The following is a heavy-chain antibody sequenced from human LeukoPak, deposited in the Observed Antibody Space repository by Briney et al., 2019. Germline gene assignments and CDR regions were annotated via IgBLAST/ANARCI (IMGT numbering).Heavy chain of an antibody. V-gene: IGHV4-30-2*01. CDR3: AREGDAFDI. J-gene: IGHJ3*02. Sequence: SETLSLTCAVSGGPISSGGYSGSWIRQPPGKGLEWIGYIYHSGSTYYNPSLKSRVTISVDRSKNQFSLKLSSVPAADTAVYYCAREGDAFDIWGQGTMVTVSS. CDR2: IYHSGST. CDR1: GGPISSGGYS.